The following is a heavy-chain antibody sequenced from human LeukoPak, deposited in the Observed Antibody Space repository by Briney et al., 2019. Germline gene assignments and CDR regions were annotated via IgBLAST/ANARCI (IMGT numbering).Heavy chain of an antibody. Sequence: SSETLSLTCAVSGGSISSSNWWSWVRQPPGKGLEWIGEIYHSGSTNYNPSLKSRVTISVDKSKNQFSLKLSSVTAADTAVYYCASVDFSVGANDYWGQGTLVTVSS. J-gene: IGHJ4*02. V-gene: IGHV4-4*02. CDR1: GGSISSSNW. D-gene: IGHD1-26*01. CDR3: ASVDFSVGANDY. CDR2: IYHSGST.